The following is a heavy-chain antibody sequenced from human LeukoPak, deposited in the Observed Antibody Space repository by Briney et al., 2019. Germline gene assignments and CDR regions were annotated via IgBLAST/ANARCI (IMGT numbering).Heavy chain of an antibody. V-gene: IGHV3-23*01. J-gene: IGHJ4*02. CDR1: GFTVSPNY. Sequence: GGSLRLSCAASGFTVSPNYMSWVRQAPGKGLEWVSAISGSGGSTYYADSVKGRFTISRDNSKNTLYLQMNSLRAEDTAVYYCAKGTSRVVVAATDYWGQGTLVTVSS. D-gene: IGHD2-15*01. CDR3: AKGTSRVVVAATDY. CDR2: ISGSGGST.